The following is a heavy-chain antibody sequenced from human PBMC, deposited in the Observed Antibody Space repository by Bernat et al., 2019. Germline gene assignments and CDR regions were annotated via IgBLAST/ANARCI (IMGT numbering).Heavy chain of an antibody. V-gene: IGHV4-39*01. CDR1: GGSISSSSYY. Sequence: QLQLQESGPGLVKPSETLSLTYTVSGGSISSSSYYWGWIRQPPGKGLDWIGSIYYSGSTYYNPSLKSRVTISVDTSKNQFSLKLSSVTAADTAVYYCARLTGWLQLLGPFDYWGQGTLVTVSS. CDR2: IYYSGST. J-gene: IGHJ4*02. CDR3: ARLTGWLQLLGPFDY. D-gene: IGHD5-24*01.